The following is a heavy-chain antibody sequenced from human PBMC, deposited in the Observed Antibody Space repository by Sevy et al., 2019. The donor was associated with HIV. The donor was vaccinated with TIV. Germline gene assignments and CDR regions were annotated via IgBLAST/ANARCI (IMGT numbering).Heavy chain of an antibody. J-gene: IGHJ4*02. CDR1: GFTFGDYA. Sequence: GGSLRLSCTASGFTFGDYAMSWFRQAPGKGLEWVALIWFDGSNTYYADSVKGRFTISRDIAKNTLHLQMNSLRGEDTAVYYCARDLEFYDNGDYGPAFMPDYWGQGTLVTVSS. D-gene: IGHD4-17*01. CDR3: ARDLEFYDNGDYGPAFMPDY. V-gene: IGHV3-33*01. CDR2: IWFDGSNT.